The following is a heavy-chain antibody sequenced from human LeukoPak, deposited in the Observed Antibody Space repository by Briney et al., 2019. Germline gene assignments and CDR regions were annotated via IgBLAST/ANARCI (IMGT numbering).Heavy chain of an antibody. J-gene: IGHJ5*02. V-gene: IGHV4-34*01. CDR2: INHSGSS. CDR3: ARGEPLRLGELDYFDP. CDR1: GGSFSGYY. Sequence: PSETLSLTCVVCGGSFSGYYWSWIRQPPGKGMEGIGEINHSGSSNYNASLKTPLTISLATSKNQLSLKLTSVTAADTAVYYCARGEPLRLGELDYFDPWGQGTLVTVSS. D-gene: IGHD3-16*01.